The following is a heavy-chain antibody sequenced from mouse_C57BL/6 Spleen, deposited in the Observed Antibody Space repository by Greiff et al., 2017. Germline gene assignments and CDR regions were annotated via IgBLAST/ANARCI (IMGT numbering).Heavy chain of an antibody. J-gene: IGHJ1*03. Sequence: VQLQQPGAELVRPGTSVKLSCKASGYTFTSYWMHWVKQRPGQGLEWIGVIDPSDSYTNSNQKFKGKATLTVDTSSSTAYMQLSSLTSEDSAVYYCARDWGTYYWYCDVWGTGTTVTVSS. CDR2: IDPSDSYT. V-gene: IGHV1-59*01. CDR1: GYTFTSYW. CDR3: ARDWGTYYWYCDV.